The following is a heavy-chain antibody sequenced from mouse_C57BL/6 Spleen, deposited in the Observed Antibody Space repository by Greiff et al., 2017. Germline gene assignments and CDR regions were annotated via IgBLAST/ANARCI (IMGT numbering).Heavy chain of an antibody. CDR1: GFTFSSYG. Sequence: EVMLVESGGDLVKPGGSLKLSCAASGFTFSSYGMSWVRQTPDKRLEWVATISSGGSYTYYPDSVKGRFTISRDNAKNTLYLQMSSLKSEDTAMYYCARPTEGYFDVWGTGTTVTVSS. V-gene: IGHV5-6*02. J-gene: IGHJ1*03. CDR2: ISSGGSYT. CDR3: ARPTEGYFDV.